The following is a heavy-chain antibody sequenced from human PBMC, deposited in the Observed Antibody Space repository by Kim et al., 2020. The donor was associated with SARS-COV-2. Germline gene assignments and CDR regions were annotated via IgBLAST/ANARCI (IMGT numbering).Heavy chain of an antibody. D-gene: IGHD6-13*01. CDR3: ARDLQGYSSSWPPGY. J-gene: IGHJ4*02. Sequence: GGSLRLSCAASGFTFSSYAMHWVRQAPGKGLEWVAVISYDGSNKYYADSVKGRFTISRDNSKNTLYLQMNSLRAEDTAVYYCARDLQGYSSSWPPGYWGQGTLVTVSS. CDR1: GFTFSSYA. V-gene: IGHV3-30-3*01. CDR2: ISYDGSNK.